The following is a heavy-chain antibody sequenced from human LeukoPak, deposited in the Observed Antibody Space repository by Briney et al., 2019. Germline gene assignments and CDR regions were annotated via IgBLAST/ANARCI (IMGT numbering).Heavy chain of an antibody. Sequence: SETLSLTCVVSGGSISSYYWSWIRQPPGKGLEWIGYIYYSGNTNYNPSLKSRVTMSLDTSKNQFSLNLSSVTAADTAVYYCVRTYYDFLTGYTYYFDYWGQGTLVTVSS. CDR2: IYYSGNT. CDR1: GGSISSYY. V-gene: IGHV4-59*08. CDR3: VRTYYDFLTGYTYYFDY. D-gene: IGHD3-9*01. J-gene: IGHJ4*02.